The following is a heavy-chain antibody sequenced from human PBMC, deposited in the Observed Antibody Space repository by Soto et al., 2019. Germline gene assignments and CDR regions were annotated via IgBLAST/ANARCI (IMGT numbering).Heavy chain of an antibody. CDR2: IIPISGTA. Sequence: QVQLVQSGAEVKKPGSSVKVSCKASGGTFSSYAISWVRQAPGQGLECMGGIIPISGTANYAQKFQGRVTLTAYESTSTGYMELSSLRSEDTAVYYCARAQGSSTSLEIYYYYYYGMDVWGPGTTVTVSS. D-gene: IGHD2-2*01. CDR3: ARAQGSSTSLEIYYYYYYGMDV. J-gene: IGHJ6*02. CDR1: GGTFSSYA. V-gene: IGHV1-69*01.